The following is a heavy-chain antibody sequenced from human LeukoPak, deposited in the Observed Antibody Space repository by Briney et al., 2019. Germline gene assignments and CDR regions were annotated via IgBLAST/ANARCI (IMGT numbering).Heavy chain of an antibody. J-gene: IGHJ4*02. V-gene: IGHV3-53*01. CDR1: GLTLSSNY. CDR2: INSGGST. Sequence: GGSLRLSCAASGLTLSSNYMSWVRQAPGKGLEWVSVINSGGSTYYADSVKGRFTISRDKSKNTLFLQMISLRAEDTAVYYCTKGDITMIPDWGQGTLVTVSS. D-gene: IGHD3-22*01. CDR3: TKGDITMIPD.